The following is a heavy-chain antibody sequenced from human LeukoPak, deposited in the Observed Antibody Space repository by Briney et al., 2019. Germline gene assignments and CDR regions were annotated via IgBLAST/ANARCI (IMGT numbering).Heavy chain of an antibody. V-gene: IGHV4-34*01. CDR3: ARGRRHYYFYMDG. Sequence: SETLSLTCAVYGGSFSGYYWSWIRQPPGKGLEGIGEINHSGSTNYNPSLKSRVTISVDTSKNQFSLKLSSVTAADTAVYYCARGRRHYYFYMDGWGKGTTVTVSS. J-gene: IGHJ6*03. CDR1: GGSFSGYY. D-gene: IGHD1-1*01. CDR2: INHSGST.